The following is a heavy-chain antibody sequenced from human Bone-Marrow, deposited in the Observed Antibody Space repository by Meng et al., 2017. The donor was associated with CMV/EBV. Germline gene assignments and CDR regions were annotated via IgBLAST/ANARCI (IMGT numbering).Heavy chain of an antibody. D-gene: IGHD2-2*01. J-gene: IGHJ6*02. CDR1: GFTFSSYS. CDR3: ARNCSSTSCYMGYYYYYYGMDV. V-gene: IGHV3-48*04. Sequence: GESLKISCAASGFTFSSYSMNWVRQAPGKGLEWVSYISSSSSTIYYADSVKGRFTIPRDNAKNSLYLQMNSLRAEDTAVYYCARNCSSTSCYMGYYYYYYGMDVWGQGTTVTVSS. CDR2: ISSSSSTI.